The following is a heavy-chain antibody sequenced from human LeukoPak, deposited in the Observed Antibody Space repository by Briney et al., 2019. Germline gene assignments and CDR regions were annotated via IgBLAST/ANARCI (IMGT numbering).Heavy chain of an antibody. CDR1: GFTFSNHA. V-gene: IGHV3-30*04. J-gene: IGHJ4*02. Sequence: GGSLRLSCVTSGFTFSNHAMHWVRQAPGKGLEWVAVISYDGSNKYYADSVKGRFTFSRDNSKNTLYLQMNSLRAEDTAVYYCAKEYCSNSVCHSLDYWGQGTLVTVSS. CDR2: ISYDGSNK. CDR3: AKEYCSNSVCHSLDY. D-gene: IGHD2-8*01.